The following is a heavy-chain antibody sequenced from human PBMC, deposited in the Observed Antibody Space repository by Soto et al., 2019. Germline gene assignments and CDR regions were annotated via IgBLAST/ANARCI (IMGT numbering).Heavy chain of an antibody. D-gene: IGHD2-2*01. CDR3: AIEDPASLN. Sequence: QVQLVQSGAEVKKHGASVKVSCKASGYTFTSYGISWVRQAPGQGLEGMGWISAYNGNTNYAQKLQGRVTMTPATSTSAAYMELKRLRSDDTAVYYCAIEDPASLNWGQGTLVTVSS. CDR1: GYTFTSYG. J-gene: IGHJ4*02. CDR2: ISAYNGNT. V-gene: IGHV1-18*01.